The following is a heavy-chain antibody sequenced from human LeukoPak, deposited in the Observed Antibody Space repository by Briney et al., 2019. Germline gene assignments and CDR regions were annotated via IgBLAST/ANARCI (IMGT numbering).Heavy chain of an antibody. CDR1: GYTFTSYG. D-gene: IGHD1-1*01. J-gene: IGHJ4*02. V-gene: IGHV1-18*04. Sequence: ASVRVSCKASGYTFTSYGISWVRQAPGQGREWMAWISAYNGNTNYAQKLQGRVTMTTDTSTSTAYMELRNLRSEDTAVYYCTRVIGTTGTTRGEGDYFDYWGQGTLVTVSS. CDR2: ISAYNGNT. CDR3: TRVIGTTGTTRGEGDYFDY.